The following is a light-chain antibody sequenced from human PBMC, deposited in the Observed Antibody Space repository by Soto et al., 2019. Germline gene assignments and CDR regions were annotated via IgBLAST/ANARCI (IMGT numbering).Light chain of an antibody. V-gene: IGLV2-14*01. J-gene: IGLJ3*02. CDR2: DVT. Sequence: QSVLTQPASVSGSPGQSITISCTGTSSDIGGYDYVSWYQQHPGKAPKLLIFDVTNRPSGVSDRFSGSQSGNTASLTISGLQAEDEADYYCGSYSASSFPNWVFGGGTKVTVL. CDR3: GSYSASSFPNWV. CDR1: SSDIGGYDY.